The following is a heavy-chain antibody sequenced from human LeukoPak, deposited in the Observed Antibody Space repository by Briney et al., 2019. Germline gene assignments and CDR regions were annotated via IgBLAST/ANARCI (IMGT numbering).Heavy chain of an antibody. CDR3: AREGGSFFFDY. D-gene: IGHD1-26*01. Sequence: PGGSLRLSCAASGFTFSSYEMSWVRQAPGKGLEWVSYISSSGGRTTYYADSVKGRFPISRDNAQNSLYLQMNSLRAEDTAVYYCAREGGSFFFDYWGQGALVTVSS. CDR1: GFTFSSYE. J-gene: IGHJ4*02. V-gene: IGHV3-48*03. CDR2: ISSSGGRTT.